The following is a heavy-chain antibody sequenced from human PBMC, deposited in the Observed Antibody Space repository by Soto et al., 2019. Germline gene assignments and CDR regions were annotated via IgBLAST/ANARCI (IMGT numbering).Heavy chain of an antibody. CDR2: ISAYNGNT. D-gene: IGHD3-9*01. CDR1: AYTFTSYS. CDR3: ARDLVLRYFDWLSRSGMDV. V-gene: IGHV1-18*01. Sequence: PVNFSCKSSAYTFTSYSIIWVRQAPGQGLEWMGWISAYNGNTNYAQKLQGRVTMTTDTSTSTAYMELRSLRSDDTAVYYCARDLVLRYFDWLSRSGMDVWGQGTTVTVSS. J-gene: IGHJ6*02.